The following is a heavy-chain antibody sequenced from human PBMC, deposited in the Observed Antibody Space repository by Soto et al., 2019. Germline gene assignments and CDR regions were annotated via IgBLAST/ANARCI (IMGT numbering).Heavy chain of an antibody. CDR2: IDPSDSYT. CDR1: GYSFTSYW. Sequence: GESLKISCKGSGYSFTSYWISWVRQMPGKGLEWMGRIDPSDSYTNYSPSFQGHVTISADKSISTAYLQWSSLKASDTAMYYCARRAYCSGGSCYPTDYGMDVWGQGTTVTVSS. J-gene: IGHJ6*02. D-gene: IGHD2-15*01. CDR3: ARRAYCSGGSCYPTDYGMDV. V-gene: IGHV5-10-1*01.